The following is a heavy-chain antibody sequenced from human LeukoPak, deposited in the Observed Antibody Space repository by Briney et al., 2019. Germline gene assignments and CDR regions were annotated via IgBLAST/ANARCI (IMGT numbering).Heavy chain of an antibody. J-gene: IGHJ5*02. CDR1: GGSISSYY. V-gene: IGHV4-59*01. D-gene: IGHD6-13*01. Sequence: PSETLSLTCTVSGGSISSYYWSWIRQPPGKGLEWIGYIYYSGSTNYNPSLKSRVTISVDTSKNQFSPKLSSVTAADTAVYYCARFIAAADTNWFDPWGQGTLVTVSS. CDR2: IYYSGST. CDR3: ARFIAAADTNWFDP.